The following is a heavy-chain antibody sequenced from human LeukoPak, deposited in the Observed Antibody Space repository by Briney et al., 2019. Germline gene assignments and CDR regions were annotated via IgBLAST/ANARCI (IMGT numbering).Heavy chain of an antibody. J-gene: IGHJ4*02. CDR2: IKQDGSEK. D-gene: IGHD6-19*01. Sequence: GGSLRLSCAASGFTFSSYWMTWVRQAPGKGLEWVAYIKQDGSEKYYVDSVKGRFTISRDNSKNSLYLQMNSLRAEDTAVYYCARGGWYFDYWGQGTLVTVSS. CDR3: ARGGWYFDY. CDR1: GFTFSSYW. V-gene: IGHV3-7*04.